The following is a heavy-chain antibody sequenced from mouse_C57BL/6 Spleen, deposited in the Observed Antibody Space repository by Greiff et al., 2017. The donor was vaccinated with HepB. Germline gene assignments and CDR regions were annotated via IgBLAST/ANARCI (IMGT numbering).Heavy chain of an antibody. CDR3: ARSRGYGSSSFAY. CDR1: GYAFSSSW. CDR2: IYPGDGDT. D-gene: IGHD1-1*01. J-gene: IGHJ3*01. V-gene: IGHV1-82*01. Sequence: VKLMESGPELVKPGASVKISCKASGYAFSSSWMNWVKQRPGKGLEWIGRIYPGDGDTNYNGKFKGKATLTADKSSSTAYMQLSSLTSEDSAVYFCARSRGYGSSSFAYRGQGTLVTVSA.